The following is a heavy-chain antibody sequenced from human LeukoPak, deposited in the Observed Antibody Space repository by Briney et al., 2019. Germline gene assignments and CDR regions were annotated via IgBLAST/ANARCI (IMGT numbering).Heavy chain of an antibody. CDR2: ISSSGSTI. Sequence: GGSLRLSCAASGFTFSSYEMNWVRQAPGKGLEWVSYISSSGSTIYYADSVKGRFTISRDNAKNSLYLQMNSLRAEDTAVYYCARDAVWGYYDSSGYYPLDYWGQGTLVTVSS. CDR3: ARDAVWGYYDSSGYYPLDY. D-gene: IGHD3-22*01. V-gene: IGHV3-48*03. J-gene: IGHJ4*02. CDR1: GFTFSSYE.